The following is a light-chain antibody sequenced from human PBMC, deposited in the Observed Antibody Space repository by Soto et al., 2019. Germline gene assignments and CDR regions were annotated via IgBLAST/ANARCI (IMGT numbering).Light chain of an antibody. CDR2: GAS. CDR3: QQYSSSPRT. V-gene: IGKV3-20*01. Sequence: ETVLTQSPGTLSLSPGERATLSCRASQSVSSSYLAWYQQKPGQAPRLLIYGASSRATGIPDRFSGSGSGTEFTLIISRLEPEDFAVYYCQQYSSSPRTFGQGTKVDIK. J-gene: IGKJ1*01. CDR1: QSVSSSY.